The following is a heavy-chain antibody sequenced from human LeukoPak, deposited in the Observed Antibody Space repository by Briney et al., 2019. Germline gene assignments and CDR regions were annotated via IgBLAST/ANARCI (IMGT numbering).Heavy chain of an antibody. CDR1: GYTFTSYG. CDR3: ARITKLYHDFWSPTFDP. Sequence: GASVKVSCKASGYTFTSYGISWVRQAPGQGLEWMGWISAYNGNTNYAQKLQGRVTMTTDTSTSTAYMELRSLRSDDTAVYYCARITKLYHDFWSPTFDPWGQGTLVTVSS. D-gene: IGHD3-3*01. CDR2: ISAYNGNT. V-gene: IGHV1-18*01. J-gene: IGHJ5*02.